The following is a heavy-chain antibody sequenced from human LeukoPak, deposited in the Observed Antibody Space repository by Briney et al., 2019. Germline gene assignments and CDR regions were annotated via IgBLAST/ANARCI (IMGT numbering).Heavy chain of an antibody. CDR3: ARQGYCSSSHPDY. J-gene: IGHJ4*02. D-gene: IGHD6-6*01. CDR2: TDASDSYT. Sequence: GESLKISCKGSGYSFTSYWISWVRQMPGKGLEWMGRTDASDSYTNYSPSFQGHVTISADKSINTAYLQWSSLKASDTAMYYCARQGYCSSSHPDYWGQGTLVTVSS. V-gene: IGHV5-10-1*01. CDR1: GYSFTSYW.